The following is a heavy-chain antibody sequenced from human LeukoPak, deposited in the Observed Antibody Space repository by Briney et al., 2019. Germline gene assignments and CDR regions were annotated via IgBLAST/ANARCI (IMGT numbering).Heavy chain of an antibody. D-gene: IGHD2-8*01. CDR2: VNTKGET. J-gene: IGHJ4*02. CDR3: ATSNDAKIAPFDH. Sequence: PSETLSLTCTVSGVSMSAFQWSWVRQSPAKGLDWIGCVNTKGETNYNPSLNSRVITSVDTSKSQFSLRLTSVTAADTAVYYCATSNDAKIAPFDHWGQGALVTVSS. V-gene: IGHV4-4*09. CDR1: GVSMSAFQ.